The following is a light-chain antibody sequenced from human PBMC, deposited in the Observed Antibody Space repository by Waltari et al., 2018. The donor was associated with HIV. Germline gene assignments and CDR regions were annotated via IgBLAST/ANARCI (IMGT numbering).Light chain of an antibody. CDR2: EVT. CDR3: SSYAATTTIL. V-gene: IGLV2-14*01. CDR1: NSDVGAYDY. Sequence: QSVLTQPASVSGSPGQSITISCTGTNSDVGAYDYVSWYQQYPGKAPTRLVYEVTIRSPGISYRFSGSKSGNTASMTISGLQPEDEAHYYCSSYAATTTILFGGGTRLTVL. J-gene: IGLJ3*02.